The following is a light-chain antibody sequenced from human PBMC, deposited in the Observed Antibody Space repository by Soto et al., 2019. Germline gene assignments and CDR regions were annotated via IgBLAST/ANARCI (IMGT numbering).Light chain of an antibody. CDR1: QTISSW. CDR2: AAS. J-gene: IGKJ1*01. Sequence: DIQMTQPPSTLSGSVGDRFTITCRASQTISSWLAWYQQKPGKVPKLLIYAASILQSGVPSRFSGSGSGTDFTLTISSLQPEDFATYYCLLDFRYFWAFGQGTKVDIK. V-gene: IGKV1-5*01. CDR3: LLDFRYFWA.